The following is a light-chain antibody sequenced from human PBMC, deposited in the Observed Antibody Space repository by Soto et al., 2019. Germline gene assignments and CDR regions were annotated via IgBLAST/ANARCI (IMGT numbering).Light chain of an antibody. Sequence: DIQMTQSPSTLSASVGDRVTITCRASQSLSSWLAWYQQKPGKAPQLLIYDASSLESGVPSRFSGSGSGTEFTLTISSLQPDDFATYYCQQYNSYPYTFGQGTKLEIK. CDR1: QSLSSW. CDR2: DAS. V-gene: IGKV1-5*01. J-gene: IGKJ2*01. CDR3: QQYNSYPYT.